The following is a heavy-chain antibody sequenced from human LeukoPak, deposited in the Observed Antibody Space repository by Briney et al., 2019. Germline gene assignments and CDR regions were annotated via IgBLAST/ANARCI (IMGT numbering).Heavy chain of an antibody. D-gene: IGHD3-22*01. CDR2: IIPILGTA. J-gene: IGHJ5*02. V-gene: IGHV1-69*01. CDR1: GGTFSSYA. CDR3: ARVATTMIVVAGLNWFDP. Sequence: SVKLSCKASGGTFSSYAISWVRQPPGQGLEWMGGIIPILGTANYAQNFQGRVTITADESTSTAYMELSSLRSEDTGVYYCARVATTMIVVAGLNWFDPWGQGTLVTVSS.